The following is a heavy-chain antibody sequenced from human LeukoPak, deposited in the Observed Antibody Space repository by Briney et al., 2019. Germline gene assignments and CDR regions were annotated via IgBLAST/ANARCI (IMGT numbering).Heavy chain of an antibody. CDR1: GFTFSSYR. CDR3: ARLLLWPYYYYMDV. CDR2: IKQDGSEK. Sequence: GGSLRLSCAASGFTFSSYRMSWVRQAPGKGLEWVANIKQDGSEKYYVDSVKGRFTISRDNAKNSLYLQMNSLRAEDTAVYYCARLLLWPYYYYMDVWGKGTTVTISS. J-gene: IGHJ6*03. D-gene: IGHD3-10*01. V-gene: IGHV3-7*01.